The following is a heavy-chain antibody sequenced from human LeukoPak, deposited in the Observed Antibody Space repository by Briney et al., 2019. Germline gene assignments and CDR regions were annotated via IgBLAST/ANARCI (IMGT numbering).Heavy chain of an antibody. D-gene: IGHD3-10*01. Sequence: SGTLSLTCTVSGGSISSHYWSWIRQPPGKGLGWIGYIYYSGSTSYNPSLKSRVTISVDTSKNQFSLKLSSVTAADTAVYYCARVSSGGNWFDPWGQGTLVTVSS. CDR3: ARVSSGGNWFDP. V-gene: IGHV4-59*11. CDR2: IYYSGST. CDR1: GGSISSHY. J-gene: IGHJ5*02.